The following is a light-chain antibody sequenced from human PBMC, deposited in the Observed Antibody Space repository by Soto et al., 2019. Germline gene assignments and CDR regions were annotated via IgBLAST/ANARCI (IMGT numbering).Light chain of an antibody. V-gene: IGKV1-5*03. Sequence: DIQMTQSPSTLSASVGDRVTITCRASQSISSWLAWYQQKPGKAPKLLIYKASSLESGVPSRFSGSGYATEFTLNISSLQPDDFATYYCQQFNSALGITFGQGTRLEIK. CDR1: QSISSW. CDR3: QQFNSALGIT. J-gene: IGKJ5*01. CDR2: KAS.